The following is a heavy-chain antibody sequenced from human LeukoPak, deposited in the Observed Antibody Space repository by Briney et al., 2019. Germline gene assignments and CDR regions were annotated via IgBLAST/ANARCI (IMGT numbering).Heavy chain of an antibody. J-gene: IGHJ5*02. CDR1: GYTFTSYY. Sequence: ASVKVSRKASGYTFTSYYMHWVRQAPGQGLEWMGIINPNIGSTRYAQKFQGRVTMTRDTSTSTVYMDLSSLRSEDTAVYYCAKDGGGSYWDWFDPWGQGTLVSVSS. V-gene: IGHV1-46*01. D-gene: IGHD1-26*01. CDR3: AKDGGGSYWDWFDP. CDR2: INPNIGST.